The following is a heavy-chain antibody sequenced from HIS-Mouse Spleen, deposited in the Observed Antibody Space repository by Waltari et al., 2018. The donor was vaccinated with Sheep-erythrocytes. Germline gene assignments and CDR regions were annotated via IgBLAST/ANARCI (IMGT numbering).Heavy chain of an antibody. D-gene: IGHD6-19*01. CDR1: GLTFRSYW. Sequence: EVQLVESGGGLVQPGGSLRLSCAAPGLTFRSYWMHWVHQAPGMGLVWVSRINSDGSSTSYADSVKGRFTISRDNAKNTLDLKMNSLRAEDTAVYYCARSDIRSSGWLDYWGQGTLVTVSS. CDR2: INSDGSST. J-gene: IGHJ4*02. V-gene: IGHV3-74*01. CDR3: ARSDIRSSGWLDY.